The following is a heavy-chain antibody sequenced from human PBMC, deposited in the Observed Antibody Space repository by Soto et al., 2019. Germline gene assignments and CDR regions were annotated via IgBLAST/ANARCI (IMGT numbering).Heavy chain of an antibody. CDR3: ARDKGQRYIDT. V-gene: IGHV3-33*01. J-gene: IGHJ4*02. Sequence: GGSLRLSCEASGIPFSISGMNWVRQAPGKGLEWVALIWSDGSKEYYADSVRGRFTISRDNPKNTLYLQMNSLRAEDTAIYYCARDKGQRYIDTWGQGTLVTVSS. CDR1: GIPFSISG. CDR2: IWSDGSKE. D-gene: IGHD1-1*01.